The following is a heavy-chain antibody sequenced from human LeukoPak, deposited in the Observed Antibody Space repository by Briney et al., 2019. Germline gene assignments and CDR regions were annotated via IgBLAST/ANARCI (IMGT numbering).Heavy chain of an antibody. D-gene: IGHD3-9*01. J-gene: IGHJ4*02. CDR2: IYTSGST. CDR3: ARSPPDMEEYYFDY. CDR1: GGSISSYY. Sequence: SETLSLTCTVSGGSISSYYWSWIRQPPGKGLEWIGYIYTSGSTNYNPSLKSRVTISVDTSKNQFPLKLSSVTAADTAVYYCARSPPDMEEYYFDYWGQGTLVTVSS. V-gene: IGHV4-4*09.